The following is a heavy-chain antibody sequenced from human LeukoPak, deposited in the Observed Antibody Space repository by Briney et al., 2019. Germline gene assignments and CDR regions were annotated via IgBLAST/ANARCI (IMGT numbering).Heavy chain of an antibody. D-gene: IGHD4-17*01. V-gene: IGHV1-46*01. CDR3: ARGRGSTVTTFLDV. Sequence: ASVKVSCKASGYTFTSYYMHWVRQAPGQGLEWMGIINPGGHSTSYAQKFQGRVTITADESTSTAYMELSSLRSEDTAVYYCARGRGSTVTTFLDVWGQGTTVTVSS. J-gene: IGHJ6*02. CDR1: GYTFTSYY. CDR2: INPGGHST.